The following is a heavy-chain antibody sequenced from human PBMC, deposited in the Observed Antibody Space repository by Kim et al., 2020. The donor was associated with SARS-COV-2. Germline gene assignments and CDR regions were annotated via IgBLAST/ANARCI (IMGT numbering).Heavy chain of an antibody. CDR3: ASSFGELFRNYYYYGMDV. J-gene: IGHJ6*02. D-gene: IGHD3-10*01. Sequence: KSRVTISVDTSKNQFSLKLSSVTAADTAVYYCASSFGELFRNYYYYGMDVWGQGTTVTVSS. V-gene: IGHV4-31*02.